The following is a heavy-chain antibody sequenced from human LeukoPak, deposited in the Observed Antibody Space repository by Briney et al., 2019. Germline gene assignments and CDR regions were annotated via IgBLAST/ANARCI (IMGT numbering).Heavy chain of an antibody. D-gene: IGHD2-15*01. V-gene: IGHV4-59*01. J-gene: IGHJ4*02. CDR1: GGSISSYY. CDR3: AREVVVVAATYFDH. CDR2: IYYSGST. Sequence: SETLSLTCTVSGGSISSYYWSWIRQPPGKGLEWIGYIYYSGSTNYNPSLKSRVTISVDTSKNQFSLKLSSVTAADTAVYYCAREVVVVAATYFDHWGQGTLVTVPS.